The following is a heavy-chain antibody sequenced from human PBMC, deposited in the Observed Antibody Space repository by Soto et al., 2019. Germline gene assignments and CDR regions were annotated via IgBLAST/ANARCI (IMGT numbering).Heavy chain of an antibody. J-gene: IGHJ4*02. V-gene: IGHV2-5*02. CDR2: IYWDDDK. Sequence: QITLKESGPTLVKPTQTLTLTCTFSGFSLSTRGVGVGWIRQPPGKALEWLALIYWDDDKRYSPSLRNRLTITKDTSKNQVVLTMTNMDPVDTATYYCAHRLTGSYYKGGFDYWGQGTLVIVSS. CDR3: AHRLTGSYYKGGFDY. D-gene: IGHD1-26*01. CDR1: GFSLSTRGVG.